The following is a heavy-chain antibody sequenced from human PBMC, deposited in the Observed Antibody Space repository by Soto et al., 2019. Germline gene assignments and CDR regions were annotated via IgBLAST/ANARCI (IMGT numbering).Heavy chain of an antibody. V-gene: IGHV4-30-4*01. Sequence: QVQLQESGPGLVKPSQTLSLTCTVSGGSISSGDKYWSWIRQPPGKGLEWIGYSGSTYYNPSLKSRVSIFVDTSNNQFSLKLSSVTAADTAVYYCARVSSYYVSGLSDYYYYDMDVWGQGTTVTVSS. D-gene: IGHD3-16*01. CDR3: ARVSSYYVSGLSDYYYYDMDV. J-gene: IGHJ6*02. CDR1: GGSISSGDKY. CDR2: SGST.